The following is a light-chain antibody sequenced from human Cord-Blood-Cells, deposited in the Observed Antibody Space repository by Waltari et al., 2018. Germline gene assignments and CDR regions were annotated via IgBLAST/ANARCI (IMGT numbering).Light chain of an antibody. Sequence: QSVLTPPPSVSGAPGQRVTIPCTGTIPNIGAGYDVPWSQQLPGTAPKLLIYGNSNRPSGVPDRFSGSKSGTSASLAITGLQAEDEADYYCQSYDSSLSGSWVFGGGTKLTVL. CDR2: GNS. CDR1: IPNIGAGYD. CDR3: QSYDSSLSGSWV. V-gene: IGLV1-40*01. J-gene: IGLJ3*02.